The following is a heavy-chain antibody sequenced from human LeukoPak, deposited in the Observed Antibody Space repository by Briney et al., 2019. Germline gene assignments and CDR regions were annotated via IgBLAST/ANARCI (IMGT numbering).Heavy chain of an antibody. CDR3: ARSQGFLEWLLYLLDY. CDR1: GGTFSSYA. V-gene: IGHV1-69*05. Sequence: ASVKVSCKASGGTFSSYAISWVRQAPGQGLEWMGGIIPIFGTANYAQKFQGRVTITTDESTSTAYMELSSLRSEDTAVYYCARSQGFLEWLLYLLDYRGQGTLVTVSS. J-gene: IGHJ4*02. D-gene: IGHD3-3*01. CDR2: IIPIFGTA.